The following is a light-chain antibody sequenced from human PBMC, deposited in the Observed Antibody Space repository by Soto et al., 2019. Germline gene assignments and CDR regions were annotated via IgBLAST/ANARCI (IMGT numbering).Light chain of an antibody. CDR1: QGISSY. Sequence: IQMTQFPSSLSASVGDRVTITCRASQGISSYLAWYQQRPGKAPKLLIYAASSLQSGVPSRFSGSGSGTDFTLTISSLQPEDFATYYCQQSYSTPPTFGQGTKVDNK. V-gene: IGKV1-39*01. J-gene: IGKJ1*01. CDR3: QQSYSTPPT. CDR2: AAS.